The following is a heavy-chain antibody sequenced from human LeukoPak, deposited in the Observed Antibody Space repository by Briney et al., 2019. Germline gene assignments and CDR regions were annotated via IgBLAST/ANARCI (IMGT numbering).Heavy chain of an antibody. CDR1: GLSVSNNY. CDR3: ARVVIVTPTDYFDY. Sequence: GGSLRLSCAASGLSVSNNYMRWVRQAPGKGLEWLAVSYSDGSPYYADSLKGRFTISRDNSKNTLFLQMNSLRAEDTAVYFCARVVIVTPTDYFDYWGQGTLVTVSS. D-gene: IGHD2/OR15-2a*01. J-gene: IGHJ4*02. CDR2: SYSDGSP. V-gene: IGHV3-53*01.